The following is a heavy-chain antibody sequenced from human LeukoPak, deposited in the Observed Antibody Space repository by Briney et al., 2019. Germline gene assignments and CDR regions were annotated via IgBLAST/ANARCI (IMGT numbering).Heavy chain of an antibody. V-gene: IGHV3-30*04. CDR3: AKDQRWESPHYLDS. J-gene: IGHJ4*02. Sequence: GGSLRFSCAASGFTFSSYAMHWVRQAPGKGLEWVAVISYDGSNKYYADSVRGRFTISRDNSKNTLYVQMNSLRDEDTALYYCAKDQRWESPHYLDSWGQGTLVTVSS. CDR1: GFTFSSYA. D-gene: IGHD1-26*01. CDR2: ISYDGSNK.